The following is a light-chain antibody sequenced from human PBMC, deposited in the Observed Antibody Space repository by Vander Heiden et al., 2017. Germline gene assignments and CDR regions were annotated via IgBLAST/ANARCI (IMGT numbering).Light chain of an antibody. V-gene: IGKV3-15*01. CDR2: DAS. J-gene: IGKJ1*01. CDR1: QSVRHN. Sequence: EIVMTQSPATLSVSPGESATLSCRASQSVRHNLAWYQQKPGQAPRLLIYDASTWATGVPARFSGSGSGTEFTLTISSLQSEDFAVYYCQQYYNWWTFGQGTKVEVK. CDR3: QQYYNWWT.